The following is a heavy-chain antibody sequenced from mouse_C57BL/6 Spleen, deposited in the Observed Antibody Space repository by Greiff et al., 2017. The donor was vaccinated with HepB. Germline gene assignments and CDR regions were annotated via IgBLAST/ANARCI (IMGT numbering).Heavy chain of an antibody. J-gene: IGHJ3*01. CDR2: ISYDGSN. CDR1: GYSITSGYY. CDR3: AREYDYDGVFAY. V-gene: IGHV3-6*01. Sequence: EVQLQQSGPGLVKPSQSLSLTCSVTGYSITSGYYWNWIRQFPGNKLEWMGYISYDGSNNYNPSLKNRISITRDTSKNQFFLKLNSVTTEDTATYYCAREYDYDGVFAYWGQGTLVTVSA. D-gene: IGHD2-4*01.